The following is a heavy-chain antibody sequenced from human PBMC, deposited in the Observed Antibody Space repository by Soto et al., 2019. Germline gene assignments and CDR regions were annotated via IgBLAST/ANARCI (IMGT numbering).Heavy chain of an antibody. Sequence: QVHLQQWGAGLLKSSETLSLTCAVYGVSFTGYYWCWIRQPHGKGLEWMGEINHSGSTNYNPSVKSRVTISVDTYKRQFSLKLSCVTASDTAVYYCATSYYTFLSGYYLSYFDYWGQGTLVTVSS. CDR3: ATSYYTFLSGYYLSYFDY. CDR1: GVSFTGYY. D-gene: IGHD3-3*01. J-gene: IGHJ4*02. CDR2: INHSGST. V-gene: IGHV4-34*01.